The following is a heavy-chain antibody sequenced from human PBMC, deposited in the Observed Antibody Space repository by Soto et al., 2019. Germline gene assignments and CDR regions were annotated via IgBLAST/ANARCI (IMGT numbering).Heavy chain of an antibody. D-gene: IGHD3-10*01. V-gene: IGHV3-30*18. CDR3: AKDFKVSGSHYGTLNYYYGMDV. J-gene: IGHJ6*02. CDR2: ISYDGYLK. Sequence: GGSLRLSCTASGFTFSTYGMQWVRQAPGKGLEWVAVISYDGYLKYYVDAVKGRFTVARDNSKNTLFLEMNSLRVEDTAVYFCAKDFKVSGSHYGTLNYYYGMDVWGQGTTVTVS. CDR1: GFTFSTYG.